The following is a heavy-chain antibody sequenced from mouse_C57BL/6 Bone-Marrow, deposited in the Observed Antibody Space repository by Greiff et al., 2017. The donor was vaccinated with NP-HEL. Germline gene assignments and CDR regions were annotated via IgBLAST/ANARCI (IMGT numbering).Heavy chain of an antibody. CDR2: IYPGSGNT. CDR1: GYTFTDYY. CDR3: ETGSFDY. J-gene: IGHJ2*01. Sequence: QVQLKESGAELVRPGASVKLSCKASGYTFTDYYINWVKQRPGQGLEWIARIYPGSGNTYYNEKFKGKATLTAEKSSSTAYMQLSSLTSEDSAVYFCETGSFDYWGQGTTLTVSS. V-gene: IGHV1-76*01. D-gene: IGHD4-1*01.